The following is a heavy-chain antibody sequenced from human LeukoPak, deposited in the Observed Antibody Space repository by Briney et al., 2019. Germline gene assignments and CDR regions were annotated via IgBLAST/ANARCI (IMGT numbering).Heavy chain of an antibody. CDR2: INPNSSDT. CDR3: ARGRPESTAGFDY. J-gene: IGHJ4*02. Sequence: ASVIVSFKPFGYTFTDYFIHWVRQAPGQGLEWMGWINPNSSDTTYAQKFQGRVTMTRDTSISTGYMELSRLTSDDTAVYYCARGRPESTAGFDYWGQGALVTVSS. CDR1: GYTFTDYF. D-gene: IGHD6-19*01. V-gene: IGHV1-2*02.